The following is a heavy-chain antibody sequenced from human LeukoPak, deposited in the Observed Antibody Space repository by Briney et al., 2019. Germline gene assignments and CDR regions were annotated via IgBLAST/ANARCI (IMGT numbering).Heavy chain of an antibody. Sequence: ESGPTLVKPTQTLTLTCTFSGFSFSATEVAVGRIRQPPGNALEWLALIYWDDDKRYSPSLKSRLTITKDTSKDQVVLTMTNMGPVDTATYFCAHSTYGYGYWGQGTLVTVSS. J-gene: IGHJ4*02. CDR1: GFSFSATEVA. CDR3: AHSTYGYGY. D-gene: IGHD5-18*01. V-gene: IGHV2-5*02. CDR2: IYWDDDK.